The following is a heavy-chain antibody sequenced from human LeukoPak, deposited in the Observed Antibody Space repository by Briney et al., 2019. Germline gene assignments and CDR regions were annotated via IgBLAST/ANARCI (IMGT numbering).Heavy chain of an antibody. Sequence: SETLSLTCTVSGGSISSSSYYWGWIRQPPGKGLEWIGSIYYSGSTYYNPPLKSRVTISVDTSKNQFSLKLSSVTAADTAVYYCARIMEAAAGIVGSYFDYWGQGTLVTVSS. D-gene: IGHD6-13*01. CDR3: ARIMEAAAGIVGSYFDY. J-gene: IGHJ4*02. CDR1: GGSISSSSYY. V-gene: IGHV4-39*07. CDR2: IYYSGST.